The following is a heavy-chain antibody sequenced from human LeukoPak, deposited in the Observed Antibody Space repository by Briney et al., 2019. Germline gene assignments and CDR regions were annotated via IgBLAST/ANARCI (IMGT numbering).Heavy chain of an antibody. Sequence: GGSLRLSCAASGFTVSSNYMSWVRQAPGKGVEWVSVIYSGGSTYYADSVKGRFTISRDNSKNTLYLQMNSLRAEDTAVYYCARARGGIQLWLRYWGQGTLVTVSS. D-gene: IGHD5-18*01. CDR3: ARARGGIQLWLRY. J-gene: IGHJ4*02. V-gene: IGHV3-66*01. CDR1: GFTVSSNY. CDR2: IYSGGST.